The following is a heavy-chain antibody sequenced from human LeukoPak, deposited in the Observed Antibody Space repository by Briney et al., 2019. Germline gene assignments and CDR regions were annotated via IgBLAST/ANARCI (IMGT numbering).Heavy chain of an antibody. J-gene: IGHJ4*02. V-gene: IGHV6-1*01. CDR3: ARGSYNSKWY. Sequence: SQTLSLTCAISGDSVSSNSAAWNWIRQSPSRGLEWLGRTYYRSKWYNDYSVSVQSRLTIIADTSKNQFSLELNSVTPEDTAVYYCARGSYNSKWYWGQGTLVTVSS. CDR2: TYYRSKWYN. CDR1: GDSVSSNSAA. D-gene: IGHD3-10*01.